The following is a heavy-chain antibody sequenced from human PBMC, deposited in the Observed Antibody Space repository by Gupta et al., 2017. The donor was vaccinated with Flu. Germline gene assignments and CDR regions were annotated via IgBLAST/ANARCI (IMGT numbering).Heavy chain of an antibody. CDR3: ARAAYYYDSSGYLVY. V-gene: IGHV1-69*06. CDR2: IIPIFGTA. CDR1: GGTFSSYA. D-gene: IGHD3-22*01. J-gene: IGHJ4*02. Sequence: GGTFSSYAISWVRQGPGPGLEWLGGIIPIFGTANYAQQFQGRVTITADKSTSTAYMELSSLRSEDTAVYYCARAAYYYDSSGYLVYWGQGTLVTVSS.